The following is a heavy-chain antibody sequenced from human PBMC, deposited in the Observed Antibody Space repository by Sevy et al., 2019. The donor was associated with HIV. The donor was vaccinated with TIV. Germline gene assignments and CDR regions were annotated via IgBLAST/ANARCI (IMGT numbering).Heavy chain of an antibody. Sequence: GGSLRLSCAASGFTFSSYAMSWVRQAPGKGLEWVSAISGSGGSTYYADSVKGRFTISRDNSKNTLYLQMNSLRAEDTAVYYCAKGVGSGRVGYYYGMDVWGQGTTVTVSS. V-gene: IGHV3-23*01. CDR3: AKGVGSGRVGYYYGMDV. CDR1: GFTFSSYA. J-gene: IGHJ6*02. D-gene: IGHD6-19*01. CDR2: ISGSGGST.